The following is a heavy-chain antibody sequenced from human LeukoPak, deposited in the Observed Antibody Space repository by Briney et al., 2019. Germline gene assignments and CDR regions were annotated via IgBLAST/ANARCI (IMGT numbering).Heavy chain of an antibody. D-gene: IGHD6-19*01. CDR2: ISYDGSNK. J-gene: IGHJ2*01. Sequence: GRSLRPSCAASGFTFSSYAMHWVRQAPGKGLEWVAVISYDGSNKYYADSVKGRFTISRDNSKNTLYLQMNSLRAEDTAVYYCARDQAGGAVAGDWYFDLWGRGTLVTVSS. CDR3: ARDQAGGAVAGDWYFDL. V-gene: IGHV3-30-3*01. CDR1: GFTFSSYA.